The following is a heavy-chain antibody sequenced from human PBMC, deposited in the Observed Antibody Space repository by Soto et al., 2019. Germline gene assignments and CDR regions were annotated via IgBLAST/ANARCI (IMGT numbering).Heavy chain of an antibody. Sequence: SQTLSLTCAISGDSVSSNSAAWNWIRQSPSRGLEWLGRTYYRSWWYYDYAESVKSRITINPDTSKNQFSLRLNSVTPEDTAVYYCARQYQPLGHFDCWGQGIQVTVSS. J-gene: IGHJ4*02. CDR3: ARQYQPLGHFDC. D-gene: IGHD2-2*01. V-gene: IGHV6-1*01. CDR1: GDSVSSNSAA. CDR2: TYYRSWWYY.